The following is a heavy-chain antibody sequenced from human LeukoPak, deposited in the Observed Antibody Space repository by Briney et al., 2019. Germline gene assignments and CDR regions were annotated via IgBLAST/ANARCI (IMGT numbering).Heavy chain of an antibody. CDR3: ARSIVIPPYYFDY. CDR1: GGPISSYY. J-gene: IGHJ4*02. CDR2: IYYSGST. Sequence: SETLSLTCTVSGGPISSYYWSWIRQPPGKGLEWIGYIYYSGSTNYNPSLKSRVTISVDTSKNQFSLKLSSVTAADTAVYYCARSIVIPPYYFDYWGQGTLVTVSS. V-gene: IGHV4-59*08. D-gene: IGHD1-26*01.